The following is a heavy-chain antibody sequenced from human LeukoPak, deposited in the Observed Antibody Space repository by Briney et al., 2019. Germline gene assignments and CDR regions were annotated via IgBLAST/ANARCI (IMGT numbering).Heavy chain of an antibody. Sequence: SETLPLTCVVYGVSFIDYYWTWIRQPPGKGLEWIGEINHSGSTSYNPSLRSRVTISVDTSKNQFSLNMRSVTAADTAVYSWSASAPTDS. CDR1: GVSFIDYY. J-gene: IGHJ5*01. CDR2: INHSGST. D-gene: IGHD3-3*01. V-gene: IGHV4-34*01. CDR3: SASAPTDS.